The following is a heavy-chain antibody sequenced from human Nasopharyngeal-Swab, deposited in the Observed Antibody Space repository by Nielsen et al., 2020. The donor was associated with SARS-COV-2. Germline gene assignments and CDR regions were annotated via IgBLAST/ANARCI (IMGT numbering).Heavy chain of an antibody. CDR2: ISWNSGSI. V-gene: IGHV3-9*01. J-gene: IGHJ3*02. CDR1: GFTFDDYT. Sequence: SLKISCAASGFTFDDYTMHWVRQAPGKGLEWVSGISWNSGSITYADSVKGRFTISRDNAENSLYLQMDSLRADDTAVYYCARDPEYCALDIWGQGTMVTVSS. D-gene: IGHD2/OR15-2a*01. CDR3: ARDPEYCALDI.